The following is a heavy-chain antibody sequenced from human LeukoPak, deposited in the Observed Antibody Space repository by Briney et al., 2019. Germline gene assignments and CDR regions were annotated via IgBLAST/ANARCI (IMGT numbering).Heavy chain of an antibody. CDR1: GGSFSGYY. CDR3: AREMATTTHFDY. V-gene: IGHV4-30-4*08. Sequence: SETLSLTCAVYGGSFSGYYWSWIRQPPGKGLEWIGYIYFSGTTYYNPSLRSRVSISVDTSKNQFFLKLTSVTAADTAVYYCAREMATTTHFDYWGQGTLVTVSS. CDR2: IYFSGTT. D-gene: IGHD5-24*01. J-gene: IGHJ4*02.